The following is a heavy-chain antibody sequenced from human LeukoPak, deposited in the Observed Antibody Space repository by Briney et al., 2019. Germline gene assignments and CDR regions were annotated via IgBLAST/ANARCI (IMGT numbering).Heavy chain of an antibody. V-gene: IGHV3-11*06. Sequence: GGSLRLSCAASGFTFSDYYMSWIRQAPGKGLEWVSSISRSSAYIYYADSVKGRFTISRDNAKNSLYLQMNSLRAEDTAVYYCASFPPYMVRTDAFDIWGQGTMVTVSS. CDR1: GFTFSDYY. CDR2: ISRSSAYI. CDR3: ASFPPYMVRTDAFDI. D-gene: IGHD3-10*01. J-gene: IGHJ3*02.